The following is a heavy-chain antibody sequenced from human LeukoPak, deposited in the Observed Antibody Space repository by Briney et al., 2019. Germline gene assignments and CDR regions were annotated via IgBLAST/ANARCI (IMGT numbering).Heavy chain of an antibody. CDR1: RVSIGSPNW. V-gene: IGHV4-4*02. Sequence: SETLSLTCTVSRVSIGSPNWWTWVRQPPGKGLEWIGEIYHGGSTSYNPSPMSRLTISLDYSRNQFSLRLTSVTAADTAVYYCASRTASALEGFDIWGQGTMVTVSS. CDR3: ASRTASALEGFDI. CDR2: IYHGGST. D-gene: IGHD6-19*01. J-gene: IGHJ3*02.